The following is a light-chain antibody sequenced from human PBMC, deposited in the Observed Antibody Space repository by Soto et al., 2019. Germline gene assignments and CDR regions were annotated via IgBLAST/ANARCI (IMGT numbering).Light chain of an antibody. CDR2: DVS. CDR1: SSDVGDYNY. CDR3: SSYTSSSVYV. Sequence: QSALTQPASVSGSPGQSITISCTGTSSDVGDYNYVSWYQQHPGKAPKLMIYDVSNRPSGVSKRFSGSKSGNTASLTISGLQAEDEADYYCSSYTSSSVYVFGTGTKLTVL. V-gene: IGLV2-14*01. J-gene: IGLJ1*01.